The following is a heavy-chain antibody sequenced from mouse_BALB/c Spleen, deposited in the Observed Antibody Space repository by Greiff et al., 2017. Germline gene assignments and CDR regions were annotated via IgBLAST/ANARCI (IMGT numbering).Heavy chain of an antibody. J-gene: IGHJ2*01. CDR1: GYTFTDYA. CDR3: AREGGRYGEGFDY. CDR2: ISTYYGDA. D-gene: IGHD2-14*01. Sequence: VQLQQSGAELVRPGVSVKISCKGSGYTFTDYAMHWVKQSHAKSLEWIGVISTYYGDASYNQKFKGKATMTVDKSSSTAYMELARLTSEDSAIYYCAREGGRYGEGFDYWGQGTTRTVSS. V-gene: IGHV1S137*01.